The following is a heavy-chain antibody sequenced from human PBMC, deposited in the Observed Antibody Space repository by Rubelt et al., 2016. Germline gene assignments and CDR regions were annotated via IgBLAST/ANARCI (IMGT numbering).Heavy chain of an antibody. D-gene: IGHD6-13*01. CDR1: GGSFSGYY. Sequence: QVQLQQWGAGLLKPSETLSLTCAVYGGSFSGYYWSWIRQPPGKGLEWIGEINHSGSTNYNPSLKSRVTISVDTSKNQFALKLCSVPASDTAVYYCARGRRGSSSWLGRDYYGMDVWGQGTTVTVSS. V-gene: IGHV4-34*01. J-gene: IGHJ6*02. CDR3: ARGRRGSSSWLGRDYYGMDV. CDR2: INHSGST.